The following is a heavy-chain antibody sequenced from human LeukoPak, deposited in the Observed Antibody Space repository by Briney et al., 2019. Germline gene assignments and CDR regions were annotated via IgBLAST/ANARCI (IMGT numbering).Heavy chain of an antibody. J-gene: IGHJ1*01. CDR3: AKKVVVGATSPYSDFQD. V-gene: IGHV3-23*01. CDR2: ISGSGVTT. D-gene: IGHD1-26*01. Sequence: PGGSLRLSCVASGFTFRNYVMSWVRQAPGKGLEWVSAISGSGVTTHYAGSVKGRFSISRDNSKNTLYLQMNSLRAEDTALYYCAKKVVVGATSPYSDFQDWGQGTLVTVSS. CDR1: GFTFRNYV.